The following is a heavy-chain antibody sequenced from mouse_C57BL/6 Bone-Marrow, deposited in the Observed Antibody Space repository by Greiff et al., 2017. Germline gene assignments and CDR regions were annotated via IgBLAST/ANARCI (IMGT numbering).Heavy chain of an antibody. D-gene: IGHD1-1*01. CDR3: TTGSTTVVYFDY. J-gene: IGHJ2*01. Sequence: VQLQQSGAELVRPGASVKLSCTASGFNFKDDYMHWVKQRPEQGLEWIGWIDPENGDTEYASKFQGKATITADTSSNTAYLQLSSLTSEDTAVYYCTTGSTTVVYFDYWGQGTTLTVSS. V-gene: IGHV14-4*01. CDR2: IDPENGDT. CDR1: GFNFKDDY.